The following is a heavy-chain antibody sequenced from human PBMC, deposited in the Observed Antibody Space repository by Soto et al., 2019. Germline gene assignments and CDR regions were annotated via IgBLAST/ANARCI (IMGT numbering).Heavy chain of an antibody. D-gene: IGHD6-13*01. CDR1: GFTFSTYS. J-gene: IGHJ5*02. CDR3: ARDNGIAGSFDP. CDR2: ITSSSTTI. Sequence: PWGSLRLSCAASGFTFSTYSMNWFRQAPGKGLEWISYITSSSTTIFYADSVKGRFTISRDNAKNSLYLQMNSLRDEDTSVYYCARDNGIAGSFDPWGQGTLVPVS. V-gene: IGHV3-48*02.